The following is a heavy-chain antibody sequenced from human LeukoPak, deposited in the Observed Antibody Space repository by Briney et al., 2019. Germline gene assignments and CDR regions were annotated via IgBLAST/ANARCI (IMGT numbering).Heavy chain of an antibody. J-gene: IGHJ4*02. CDR3: ARGGGTFDY. Sequence: PGGSLRLSCAASGLTFTPYWMTWVRQAPGKGLEWVANIKPDGSEKNYVDFVKGRFTISRDNAKNSLYLQMNSLRAEDTAVYYCARGGGTFDYWGQGTLVTVSS. CDR1: GLTFTPYW. D-gene: IGHD1-1*01. CDR2: IKPDGSEK. V-gene: IGHV3-7*01.